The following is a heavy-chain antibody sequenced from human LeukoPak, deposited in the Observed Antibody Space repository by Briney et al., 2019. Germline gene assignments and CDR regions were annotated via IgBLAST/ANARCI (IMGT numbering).Heavy chain of an antibody. J-gene: IGHJ4*02. CDR1: GFTFSTYG. V-gene: IGHV3-21*01. Sequence: GGCLRLSGAASGFTFSTYGMTWVRQAPGKGLEWVSSISSNGRYIYYGDSVKGRFTISRDNAKNSLYLQMNSLRGEDTAVYYCVREGPTATALDYWGQGTLVTVSS. D-gene: IGHD2-21*02. CDR2: ISSNGRYI. CDR3: VREGPTATALDY.